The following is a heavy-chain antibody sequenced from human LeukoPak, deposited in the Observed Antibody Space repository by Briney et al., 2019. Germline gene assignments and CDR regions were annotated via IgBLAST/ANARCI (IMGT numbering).Heavy chain of an antibody. D-gene: IGHD3-16*01. CDR2: IYYSGSA. CDR3: ARDLGVNVGNPGDYGMDV. V-gene: IGHV4-59*12. J-gene: IGHJ6*02. CDR1: GSSISSYD. Sequence: TPSETLSLTCAVSGSSISSYDWSWIRRPPGKGLEWVGYIYYSGSANYNPSLKSRGTISVDTSKNQFSLNLSSVTAADTAVDDCARDLGVNVGNPGDYGMDVWGRGTTVTVSS.